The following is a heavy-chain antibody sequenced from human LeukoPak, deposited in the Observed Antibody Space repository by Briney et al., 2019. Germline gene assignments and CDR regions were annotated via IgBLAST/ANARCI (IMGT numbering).Heavy chain of an antibody. CDR1: GGSISSYS. CDR2: IYYSGST. D-gene: IGHD1-1*01. Sequence: PSETLSLTCTVSGGSISSYSWSWIRQPPGKGLEWIGYIYYSGSTNYNPSLKSRVTISVDTSKNQFSLKLSSVTAADTAVYYCARNGPGWYFDLWGRGTLVTVSS. V-gene: IGHV4-59*01. J-gene: IGHJ2*01. CDR3: ARNGPGWYFDL.